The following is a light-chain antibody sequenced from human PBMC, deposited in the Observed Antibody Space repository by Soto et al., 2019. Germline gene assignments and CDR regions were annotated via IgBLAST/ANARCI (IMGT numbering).Light chain of an antibody. V-gene: IGKV3-15*01. J-gene: IGKJ1*01. CDR1: QSVSSN. CDR3: QQYNNWPWT. Sequence: EIVTTQSPATLSVSPGERATLSCMASQSVSSNLAWYQQKPGQAPRLLIYGASTRATGIPARFSGSGSGTEFTLTISSLQSEDFAVYYCQQYNNWPWTFGQGTKVDIK. CDR2: GAS.